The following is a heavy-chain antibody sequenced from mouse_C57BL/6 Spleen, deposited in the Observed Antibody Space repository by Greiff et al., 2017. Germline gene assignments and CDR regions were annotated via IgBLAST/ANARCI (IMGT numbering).Heavy chain of an antibody. V-gene: IGHV1-76*01. CDR3: ARHDYYGSSYAMDY. D-gene: IGHD1-1*01. J-gene: IGHJ4*01. CDR1: GYTFTDYY. CDR2: IYPGSGNT. Sequence: QVQLQQSGAELVRPGASVKLSCKASGYTFTDYYINWVNQRPGQGLEWIASIYPGSGNTYYNEKFKGKATLTAEKSSSTAYMQLSSLTSEDSAVYFCARHDYYGSSYAMDYWGQGTSVTVSS.